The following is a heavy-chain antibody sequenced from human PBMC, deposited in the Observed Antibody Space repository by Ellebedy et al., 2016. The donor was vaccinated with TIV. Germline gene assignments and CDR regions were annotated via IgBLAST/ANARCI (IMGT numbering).Heavy chain of an antibody. CDR3: ARRGDGSGSNGAFDI. CDR1: GYSFNSYW. V-gene: IGHV5-51*01. Sequence: GESLKISCKGSGYSFNSYWIGWVRPLPGKGLEWMGIIFPGDSDTSYSPSFQGQVTISADKSISTADLQWNGLKASDTAIYYCARRGDGSGSNGAFDIWGQGTMVTVSS. J-gene: IGHJ3*02. D-gene: IGHD3-10*01. CDR2: IFPGDSDT.